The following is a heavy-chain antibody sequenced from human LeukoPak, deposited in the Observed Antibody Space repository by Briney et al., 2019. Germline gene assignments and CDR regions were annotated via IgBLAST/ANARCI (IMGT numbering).Heavy chain of an antibody. D-gene: IGHD5-24*01. J-gene: IGHJ4*02. Sequence: GASVKFSCKASGCTFTSYYMHWVRQAPGQGLEWMGWISPNSGGTNYAQKFQGRVTMTRDTSISTAYMELSRLRSDDTAVYYCARDRDGYNGPDYWGQGTLVTVSS. CDR1: GCTFTSYY. V-gene: IGHV1-2*02. CDR3: ARDRDGYNGPDY. CDR2: ISPNSGGT.